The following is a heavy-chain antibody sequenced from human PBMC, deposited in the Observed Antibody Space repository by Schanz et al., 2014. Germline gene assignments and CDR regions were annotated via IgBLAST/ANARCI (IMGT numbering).Heavy chain of an antibody. CDR1: GYTFTSYS. D-gene: IGHD3-10*01. CDR3: ARAKRFGDMDV. Sequence: QVQLVQSGAEVKKPGASVKVSCKASGYTFTSYSMHWVRQAPGQGLEWMGIINLSGGSTTYAQKFRGAVTLTTDTSTDTAYLELTSLRSEDTAVYYCARAKRFGDMDVWGQGTTVTVSS. V-gene: IGHV1-46*01. J-gene: IGHJ6*02. CDR2: INLSGGST.